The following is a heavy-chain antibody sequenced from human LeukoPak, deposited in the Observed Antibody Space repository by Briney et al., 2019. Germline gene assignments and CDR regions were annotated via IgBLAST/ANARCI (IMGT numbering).Heavy chain of an antibody. CDR2: LHRGGNT. CDR3: ARDPGYGLGVDYGDY. V-gene: IGHV3-66*01. D-gene: IGHD3-10*01. CDR1: GFTVYGNY. J-gene: IGHJ4*02. Sequence: GGPVSLYSAAYGFTVYGNYMRWVGQAQGQGLKWLSVLHRGGNTYYADSVKGRFTISRDSSKNTVFLQMDSLRAEDTAVYYCARDPGYGLGVDYGDYWGQGTLVTVSS.